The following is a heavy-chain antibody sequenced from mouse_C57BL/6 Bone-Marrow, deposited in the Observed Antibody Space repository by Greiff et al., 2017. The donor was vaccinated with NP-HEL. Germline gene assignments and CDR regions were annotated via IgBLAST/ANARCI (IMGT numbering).Heavy chain of an antibody. D-gene: IGHD1-1*01. CDR3: ADDYYGDY. V-gene: IGHV1-74*01. Sequence: QVQLQQPGAELVKPGASVKVSCKASGYTFTSYWMHWVKQRPGQGLEWIGRIHPSDSDTNYNQKFKGKATLTVDKSSSPAYMHLSRLPSAASAVFNCADDYYGDYWGQGTTHTV. J-gene: IGHJ2*01. CDR2: IHPSDSDT. CDR1: GYTFTSYW.